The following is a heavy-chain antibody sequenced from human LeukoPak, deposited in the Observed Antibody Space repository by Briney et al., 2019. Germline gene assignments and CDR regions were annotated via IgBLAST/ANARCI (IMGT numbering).Heavy chain of an antibody. CDR3: ARVPYDYVWGSYQYYYYMDV. J-gene: IGHJ6*03. CDR1: GGSFSGYY. CDR2: INHSGST. Sequence: SETLSLTCAVYGGSFSGYYWSWIRQPPGKGLEWIGEINHSGSTNYNPSLKSRVTISVDTSKNQFSLKLSSVTAADTAVYYCARVPYDYVWGSYQYYYYMDVWGKGTTVTVSS. D-gene: IGHD3-16*02. V-gene: IGHV4-34*01.